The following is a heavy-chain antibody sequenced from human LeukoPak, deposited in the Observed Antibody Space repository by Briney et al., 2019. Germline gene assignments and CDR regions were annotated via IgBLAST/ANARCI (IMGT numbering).Heavy chain of an antibody. CDR1: GFTFSSRDW. Sequence: PGGSLRLSCVASGFTFSSRDWMTWVRQAPGKGLEWVANIKQDGSEKNYVDSVKGRFTISRDNAKNSVNLQMNSLRVEDTAVYYCARSARLMKGVVEVTALDDWGQGTLVTVSS. V-gene: IGHV3-7*01. J-gene: IGHJ4*02. CDR3: ARSARLMKGVVEVTALDD. D-gene: IGHD3-3*01. CDR2: IKQDGSEK.